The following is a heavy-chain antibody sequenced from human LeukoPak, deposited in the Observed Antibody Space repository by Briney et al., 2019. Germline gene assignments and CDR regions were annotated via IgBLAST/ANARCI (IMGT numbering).Heavy chain of an antibody. CDR1: GYTFTGYY. CDR2: INPNSGGT. D-gene: IGHD2-2*01. V-gene: IGHV1-2*02. J-gene: IGHJ4*02. Sequence: ASVKVSCNSSGYTFTGYYMHWVRQAPGPGLEWMGWINPNSGGTNYAQKFQGRVTMTRDTSISTAYMELSRLRSDDTAVYYCARTRYCSSTSCYGYFDYWGQGTLVTVSS. CDR3: ARTRYCSSTSCYGYFDY.